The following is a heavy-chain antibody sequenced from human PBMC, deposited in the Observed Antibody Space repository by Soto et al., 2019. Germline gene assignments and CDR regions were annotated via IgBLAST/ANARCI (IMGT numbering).Heavy chain of an antibody. CDR2: IYDGDSA. J-gene: IGHJ5*02. Sequence: SQTLSLTXSVSGGSMNGYYWSWIRKSPGKGLEWIGYIYDGDSANYNPSLISRLIISVDRSRNQFSLRLSSVAAADTAVYYCARGYYDTTGYSLDPWGQGTLVTVSS. V-gene: IGHV4-59*01. CDR1: GGSMNGYY. D-gene: IGHD3-22*01. CDR3: ARGYYDTTGYSLDP.